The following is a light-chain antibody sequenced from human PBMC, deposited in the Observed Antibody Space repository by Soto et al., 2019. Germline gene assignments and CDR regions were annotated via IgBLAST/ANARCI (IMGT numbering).Light chain of an antibody. Sequence: QSALTQPASVSGSPGRSVSISCTGTSTDVGDFNYVSWYQHLPGRAPKLIIYDVTNRPSGISYRFSASNSGRTASLTISGLQTEDEADYYCSSYSSSTTHVVFGGGTKLTVL. CDR2: DVT. CDR3: SSYSSSTTHVV. V-gene: IGLV2-14*03. CDR1: STDVGDFNY. J-gene: IGLJ2*01.